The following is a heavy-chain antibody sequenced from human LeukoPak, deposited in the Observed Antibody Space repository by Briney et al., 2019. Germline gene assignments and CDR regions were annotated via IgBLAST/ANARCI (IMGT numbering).Heavy chain of an antibody. V-gene: IGHV1-2*02. D-gene: IGHD2-8*02. Sequence: GASMKLSCKASGYAFNAYYLHWVRQGPGQGLGWVGWINPNSGDTKYAQKFQGRVTMTGDTSISTAYMELSRLRFDDTAVYYCAILRLSTGLWWFFDLWGRGTLVTVSS. J-gene: IGHJ2*01. CDR1: GYAFNAYY. CDR3: AILRLSTGLWWFFDL. CDR2: INPNSGDT.